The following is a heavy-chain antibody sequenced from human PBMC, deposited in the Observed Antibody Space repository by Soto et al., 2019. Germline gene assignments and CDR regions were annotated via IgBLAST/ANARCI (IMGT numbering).Heavy chain of an antibody. CDR1: GYTFTSYA. CDR3: AKVDYSGSYFDY. V-gene: IGHV1-3*01. J-gene: IGHJ4*02. D-gene: IGHD1-26*01. Sequence: ASVKVSCKASGYTFTSYAMHWVRQAPGQRLEWMGWINAGNGNTKYSQKFQGRVTITRDTSASTAYMELSSLRAEDTAVYYCAKVDYSGSYFDYWGQGTLVTVSS. CDR2: INAGNGNT.